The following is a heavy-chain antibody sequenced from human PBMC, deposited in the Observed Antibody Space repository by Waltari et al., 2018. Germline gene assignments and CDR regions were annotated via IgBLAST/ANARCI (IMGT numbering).Heavy chain of an antibody. V-gene: IGHV3-53*01. CDR1: GLTVSSNY. J-gene: IGHJ4*02. CDR2: IYSGGST. Sequence: EVQLVESGGGLIQPGGSLRLSCAASGLTVSSNYMGWVRQAPGKGLEWVSVIYSGGSTYYADSVKGRFTISRDNSKNTLYLQMNSLRADDTGVYFCARDGLGSSHDYWGQGTLVTVSS. CDR3: ARDGLGSSHDY. D-gene: IGHD6-6*01.